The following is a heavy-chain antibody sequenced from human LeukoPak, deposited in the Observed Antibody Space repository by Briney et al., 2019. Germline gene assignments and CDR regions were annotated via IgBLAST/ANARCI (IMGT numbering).Heavy chain of an antibody. CDR2: ISSTSSYI. V-gene: IGHV3-21*01. CDR3: ARGISDMVRGVIRGWYYYYYMDV. CDR1: GFTFSSYS. D-gene: IGHD3-10*01. J-gene: IGHJ6*03. Sequence: GGSLRLSCAASGFTFSSYSMNWVRQAPGKGLEWVSSISSTSSYIYYADSVKGRFSISRDNAKKSLYLQMNSLRAEDTAVYYCARGISDMVRGVIRGWYYYYYMDVWGKGTTVTVSS.